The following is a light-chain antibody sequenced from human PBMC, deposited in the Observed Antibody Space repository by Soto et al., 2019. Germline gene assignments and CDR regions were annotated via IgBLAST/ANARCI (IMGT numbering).Light chain of an antibody. V-gene: IGKV1D-13*01. CDR1: QGISSA. J-gene: IGKJ5*01. Sequence: AIQLTQSPSSLSASVGDRVTITCRASQGISSAVAWYQQKPGKPPKLLMYDASSLESGVPPRFSGSGPGTAFTLSISSLQPEYFATYYYQQFNNYPLTFGQGTRLEIK. CDR2: DAS. CDR3: QQFNNYPLT.